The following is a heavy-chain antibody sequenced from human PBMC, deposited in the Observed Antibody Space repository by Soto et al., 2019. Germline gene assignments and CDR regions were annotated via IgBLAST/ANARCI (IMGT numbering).Heavy chain of an antibody. CDR3: ARGLAVRGSYGLDV. CDR2: VYHNGIT. V-gene: IGHV4-30-2*01. J-gene: IGHJ6*02. Sequence: PSETLSLTCAVSGASISRGGSSWSWIRQAPGTRLEWIGYVYHNGITNYNPSLKSRVTISVDKSQNQFSLSLNSVTAADTAVYYCARGLAVRGSYGLDVWGQGTMATVSS. CDR1: GASISRGGSS. D-gene: IGHD3-10*01.